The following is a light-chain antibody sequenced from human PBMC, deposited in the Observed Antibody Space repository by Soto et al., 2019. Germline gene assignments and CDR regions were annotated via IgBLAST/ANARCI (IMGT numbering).Light chain of an antibody. J-gene: IGKJ1*01. CDR2: AAS. Sequence: AIQMTQSPSSLSASVGDRVTINCRASQGIRNDLGWYQQKPGKAPKLLIYAASSLQSGVPSRFSGSGSGTDFTLTISSLQPEDFATYYCLLDYNYFTWTFGQGTKVEIK. V-gene: IGKV1-6*01. CDR1: QGIRND. CDR3: LLDYNYFTWT.